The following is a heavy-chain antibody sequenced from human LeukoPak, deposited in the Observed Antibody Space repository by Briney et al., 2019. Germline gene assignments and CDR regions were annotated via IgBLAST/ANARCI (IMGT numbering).Heavy chain of an antibody. CDR3: ARRGWGFGEPKRDHDTFDI. CDR2: IYPGDSDA. V-gene: IGHV5-51*01. J-gene: IGHJ3*02. D-gene: IGHD3-10*01. CDR1: GYRFTNYW. Sequence: GESLKISCKGSGYRFTNYWIAWVRQMPGQGLEWMAIIYPGDSDARYSPPFQGQVTISVDKSISTTYLRWSSLKASDTAMYYCARRGWGFGEPKRDHDTFDIWGQGTMVTVSS.